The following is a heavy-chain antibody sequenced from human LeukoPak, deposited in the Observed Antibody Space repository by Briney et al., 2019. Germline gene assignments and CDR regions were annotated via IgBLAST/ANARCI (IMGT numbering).Heavy chain of an antibody. CDR3: AKMPVSYSSGWSNFDY. V-gene: IGHV3-23*01. D-gene: IGHD6-13*01. Sequence: GGSLRLSCAASGFTFSSYAMSWVRQAPGKGLEWVSGISGSGGSTYYAESVKGRFTISRDNSKNTGYLQMNSLRAEDTAVYYCAKMPVSYSSGWSNFDYWGQGTLVTVSS. CDR2: ISGSGGST. CDR1: GFTFSSYA. J-gene: IGHJ4*02.